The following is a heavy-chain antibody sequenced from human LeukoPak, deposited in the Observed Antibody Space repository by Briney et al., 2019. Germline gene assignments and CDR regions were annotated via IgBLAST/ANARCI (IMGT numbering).Heavy chain of an antibody. V-gene: IGHV3-11*01. J-gene: IGHJ3*02. D-gene: IGHD5-12*01. CDR1: GFTFSDYY. CDR3: ARDHFPSWSPWLTGAFDI. Sequence: GGSLRLSCAASGFTFSDYYMSWIRQAPGEGLEWVSYISSSGSTIYYADSVKGRFTISRDNAKNSLYLQMNSLRDEDTAVYYCARDHFPSWSPWLTGAFDIWGQGTMVTVSS. CDR2: ISSSGSTI.